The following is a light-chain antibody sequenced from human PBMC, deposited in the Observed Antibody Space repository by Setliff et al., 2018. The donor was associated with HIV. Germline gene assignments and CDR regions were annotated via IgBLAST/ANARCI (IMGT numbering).Light chain of an antibody. CDR1: SSDVGLYNF. CDR2: DVT. J-gene: IGLJ1*01. Sequence: QSALPQPASVSGSPGQSITISCTGTSSDVGLYNFVSWYQQHPGKVPKLIIYDVTNRPSGISHRFSGAKSGNTASLTTSGLQADDEADYYCSSFRTSRKFVFGTGTKVTVL. CDR3: SSFRTSRKFV. V-gene: IGLV2-14*01.